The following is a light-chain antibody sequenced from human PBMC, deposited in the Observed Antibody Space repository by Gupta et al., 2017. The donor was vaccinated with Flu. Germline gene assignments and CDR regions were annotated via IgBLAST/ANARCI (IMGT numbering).Light chain of an antibody. CDR3: QHTYSHFQT. V-gene: IGKV1-39*01. CDR2: TTS. Sequence: DIQMTQSPSSLSASVGDTVTITCRASQSIGNSLNWYQQKPGKAPSLLIHTTSGLQSGVPSSFTGSGSGTDFTLTINSLQPEDFATYYCQHTYSHFQTFGPGTKVEIK. CDR1: QSIGNS. J-gene: IGKJ1*01.